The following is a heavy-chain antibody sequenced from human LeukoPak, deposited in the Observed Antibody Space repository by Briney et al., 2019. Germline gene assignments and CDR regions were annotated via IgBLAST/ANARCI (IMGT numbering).Heavy chain of an antibody. D-gene: IGHD1-26*01. CDR1: GGSITSYY. Sequence: SETLSLTCSVSGGSITSYYWSWVRQPPGKGLEWIAYSHSNGDTNYNPSPKSRITISVDTSKNEISLKLRSVTAADTAVYYCARSSGSYYPFDNWGQGTLVTVSS. V-gene: IGHV4-59*01. CDR2: SHSNGDT. J-gene: IGHJ4*02. CDR3: ARSSGSYYPFDN.